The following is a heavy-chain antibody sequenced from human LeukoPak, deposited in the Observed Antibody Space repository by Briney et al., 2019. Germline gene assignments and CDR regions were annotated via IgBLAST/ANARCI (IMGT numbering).Heavy chain of an antibody. J-gene: IGHJ4*02. CDR1: GFTFSSYS. CDR3: ARKYGDYLTDFDY. V-gene: IGHV3-21*01. Sequence: GGSLRLSCAASGFTFSSYSMNWVRQAPGKGLEWVSSISSSSSYIYYADSMKGRFTISRDNAKNSLYLQMNSLRAEDTAVYYCARKYGDYLTDFDYWGQGTLVTVSS. CDR2: ISSSSSYI. D-gene: IGHD4-17*01.